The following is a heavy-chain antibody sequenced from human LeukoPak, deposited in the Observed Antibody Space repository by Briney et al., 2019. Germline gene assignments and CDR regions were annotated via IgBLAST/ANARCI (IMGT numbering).Heavy chain of an antibody. CDR2: ITVNSVR. D-gene: IGHD2-2*01. CDR3: TRGRYQFLGPNDY. CDR1: GFSLSDYG. Sequence: GGSLRLSCSASGFSLSDYGMSWVRQAPGKGLEWVSYITVNSVRLYADSVKGRFTISRDNDKNSVYLQMNSLRDEDTAVYYCTRGRYQFLGPNDYWGQGSLVTVSS. V-gene: IGHV3-48*02. J-gene: IGHJ4*02.